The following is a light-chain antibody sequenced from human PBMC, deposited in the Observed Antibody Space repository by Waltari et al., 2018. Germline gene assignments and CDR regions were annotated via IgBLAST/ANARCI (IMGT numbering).Light chain of an antibody. CDR2: GNN. CDR3: QSFDNMLSGGVV. CDR1: TSNIGTGHA. V-gene: IGLV1-40*01. J-gene: IGLJ2*01. Sequence: QSVLTQPPSVSGTPGQRVTISCSGSTSNIGTGHAVHWYPPLPGTAPHLLLYGNNNRPSGVPDRFSGSKSGTSASLAITGLQADDEADYFCQSFDNMLSGGVVFGGGTKLAVL.